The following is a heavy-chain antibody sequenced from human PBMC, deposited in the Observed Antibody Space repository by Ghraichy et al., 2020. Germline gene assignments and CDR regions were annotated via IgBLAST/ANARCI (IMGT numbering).Heavy chain of an antibody. Sequence: GGSLRLSCAASGFTFSTYAMSWVRQAPGKGLEWVSAISGNGKNSYYGDSVKGRFAMSRDNSKNTLYLQMNSLRAEDTAVYYCAKDHTGDFDYWGQGTLVTVSS. CDR2: ISGNGKNS. D-gene: IGHD7-27*01. V-gene: IGHV3-23*02. CDR3: AKDHTGDFDY. CDR1: GFTFSTYA. J-gene: IGHJ4*02.